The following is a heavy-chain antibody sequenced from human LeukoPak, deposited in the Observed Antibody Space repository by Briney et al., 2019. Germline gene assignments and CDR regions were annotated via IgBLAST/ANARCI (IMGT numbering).Heavy chain of an antibody. CDR2: ISDSGTST. D-gene: IGHD3-10*01. CDR3: AKGVSGYGSGRPFDY. V-gene: IGHV3-23*01. J-gene: IGHJ4*02. CDR1: GFTFSSYA. Sequence: GGSLRLSCAASGFTFSSYAMIWVRQAPGKGLEWVSLISDSGTSTYYPDSVKGRFTISRDNSKNTVYLQMNSLRAEDTAVYYCAKGVSGYGSGRPFDYWGQGTLVTVSS.